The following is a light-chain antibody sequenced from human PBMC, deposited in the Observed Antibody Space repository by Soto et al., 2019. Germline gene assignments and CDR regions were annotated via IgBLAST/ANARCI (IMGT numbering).Light chain of an antibody. J-gene: IGKJ5*01. CDR2: DAS. V-gene: IGKV3-15*01. CDR3: QQYNNWAPMT. Sequence: IPVRRSTATLSVSPGERATLSCRASQSVRSRLAWYQQKPGQAPRLLIYDASTRANGIPARFSGSGSGTAFTLTLSSLQSEDFAVSYCQQYNNWAPMTFGQGTRLEIK. CDR1: QSVRSR.